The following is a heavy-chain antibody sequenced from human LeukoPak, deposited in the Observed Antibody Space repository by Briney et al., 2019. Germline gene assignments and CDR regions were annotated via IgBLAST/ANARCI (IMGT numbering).Heavy chain of an antibody. J-gene: IGHJ4*02. CDR2: INHSGST. D-gene: IGHD1-26*01. V-gene: IGHV4-34*01. CDR3: ARVSGSYYFRYFDY. Sequence: SETLSLTCAVYGGSFSGYYWSWIRQPPGKGLEWIWEINHSGSTNYNPSLKSRVTISVDTSKNQFSLKLSSVTAADTAVYYCARVSGSYYFRYFDYWGQGTLVTVSS. CDR1: GGSFSGYY.